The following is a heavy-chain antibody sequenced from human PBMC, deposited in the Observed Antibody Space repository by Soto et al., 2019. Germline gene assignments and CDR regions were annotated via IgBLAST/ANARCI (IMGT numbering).Heavy chain of an antibody. CDR2: ISSGGSAT. CDR1: GFTFSDYY. CDR3: ARLRDYCSGGRCYSGYYYYMDV. J-gene: IGHJ6*03. D-gene: IGHD2-15*01. Sequence: QVQLVESGGGLAKPGGSLRFSCAASGFTFSDYYMSWIRQAPGKGLEWLSYISSGGSATYYADSVKGRFTISRDNAKNSLSLQMNSLRAEDTAVYYCARLRDYCSGGRCYSGYYYYMDVWGRGTTVTVSS. V-gene: IGHV3-11*01.